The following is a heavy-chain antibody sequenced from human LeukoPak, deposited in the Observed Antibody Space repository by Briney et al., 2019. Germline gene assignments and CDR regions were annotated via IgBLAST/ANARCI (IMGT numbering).Heavy chain of an antibody. D-gene: IGHD6-19*01. CDR1: GFTFSSYW. Sequence: GGSLRLSCAASGFTFSSYWMHWVRQAPGKGLVWVSRINSDGSRTSYADSVKGRFSISRDNAKNTLYLQMNSLRAEDTAMYYCARGIAVAGTDYWGQGTLVTVSS. CDR3: ARGIAVAGTDY. J-gene: IGHJ4*02. V-gene: IGHV3-74*01. CDR2: INSDGSRT.